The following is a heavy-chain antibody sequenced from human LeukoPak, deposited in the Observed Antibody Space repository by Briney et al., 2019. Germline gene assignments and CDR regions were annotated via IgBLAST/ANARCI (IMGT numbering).Heavy chain of an antibody. V-gene: IGHV3-21*01. CDR2: ISSGSSSI. J-gene: IGHJ3*02. CDR1: GFSFSSYT. Sequence: GGSLRLSCAASGFSFSSYTMAWVRQGPGKGLEWVSSISSGSSSIYYADSLKGRFTISRDNAKNSLYLQMNSLGAEDTAVYYCIPMWALDIWGQGTMVTVS. CDR3: IPMWALDI. D-gene: IGHD2-21*01.